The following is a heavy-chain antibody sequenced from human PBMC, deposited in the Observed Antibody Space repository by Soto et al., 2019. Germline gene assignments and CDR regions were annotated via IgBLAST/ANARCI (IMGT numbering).Heavy chain of an antibody. CDR2: IYYSGST. D-gene: IGHD5-12*01. CDR3: ARGAKSRATADIALFDY. Sequence: QVQLQESGPGLVKPSQTLSLTCTVSGGSISSGGYYWSWIRQHPGKGLEWIGYIYYSGSTYYNPSLKSRVTISVDTSKNQFSLKLSSVTAADTAVYYCARGAKSRATADIALFDYWGQGTLVTVSS. J-gene: IGHJ4*02. V-gene: IGHV4-31*03. CDR1: GGSISSGGYY.